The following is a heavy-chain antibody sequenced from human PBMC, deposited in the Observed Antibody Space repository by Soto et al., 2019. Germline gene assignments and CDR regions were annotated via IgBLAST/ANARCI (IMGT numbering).Heavy chain of an antibody. J-gene: IGHJ4*01. D-gene: IGHD3-22*01. CDR2: ISSSSSYI. Sequence: GGSLRLSCAASGFTFSSYSMNWVRQAPGKGLEWVSSISSSSSYIYYADSVKGRFTISRDNAKNSLYLQMNSLRAEDTAVYYCARDTPLDYNNSSGYEWWGQGTLVTVYS. CDR1: GFTFSSYS. V-gene: IGHV3-21*01. CDR3: ARDTPLDYNNSSGYEW.